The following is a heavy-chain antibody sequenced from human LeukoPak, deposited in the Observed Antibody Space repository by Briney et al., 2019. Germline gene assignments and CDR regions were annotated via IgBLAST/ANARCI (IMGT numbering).Heavy chain of an antibody. CDR3: ARGGYGGGTTFDY. Sequence: PSETLSLTCAVYGGSLSGYYWSWIRQPPGKGLEWIGEINHSGSTNYNPSLKSRVTISVDTSKNQFSLKLSSVTAADTAVYYCARGGYGGGTTFDYWGQGTLVTVSS. J-gene: IGHJ4*02. CDR1: GGSLSGYY. CDR2: INHSGST. V-gene: IGHV4-34*01. D-gene: IGHD4-23*01.